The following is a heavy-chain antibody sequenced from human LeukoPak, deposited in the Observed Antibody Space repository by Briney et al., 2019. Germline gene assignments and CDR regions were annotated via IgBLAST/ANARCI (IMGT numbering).Heavy chain of an antibody. V-gene: IGHV1-2*02. D-gene: IGHD3-16*01. CDR3: ARVRYRLAETYIDY. J-gene: IGHJ4*02. Sequence: ASVKVSCKASGYTFTGYYMHWVRQAPGQGLEWMGWINPNSGGTNYAQKFQGRVTMTRDTSISTAYMELSKLRSDDTAVYYCARVRYRLAETYIDYWGQGTLVTVSS. CDR1: GYTFTGYY. CDR2: INPNSGGT.